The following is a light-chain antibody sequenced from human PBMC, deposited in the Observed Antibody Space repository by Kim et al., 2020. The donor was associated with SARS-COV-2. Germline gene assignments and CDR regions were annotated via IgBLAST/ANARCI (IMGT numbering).Light chain of an antibody. V-gene: IGLV10-54*01. J-gene: IGLJ3*02. CDR1: SDNVGNQG. Sequence: QTATITCTGNSDNVGNQGAAWPQQHQGHPPKLLSYRNNSRPSGISERFSASRSGNIASLTITRLQPEDEAYYYCSAWDISLSALMFGGGTQLTVL. CDR2: RNN. CDR3: SAWDISLSALM.